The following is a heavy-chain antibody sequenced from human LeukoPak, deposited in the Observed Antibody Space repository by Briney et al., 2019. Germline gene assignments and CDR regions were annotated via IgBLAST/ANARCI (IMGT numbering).Heavy chain of an antibody. CDR2: IDTAGDT. CDR3: ARSIAVAAPGHY. J-gene: IGHJ4*02. D-gene: IGHD6-19*01. Sequence: GGSLRLSCAASGFTFSSYDMHWVRQATGKGLEWVSAIDTAGDTYYPGSVKGRFTISRENARNSLYLQISSLKAEDTAVYYCARSIAVAAPGHYWGQGTLVTVSS. CDR1: GFTFSSYD. V-gene: IGHV3-13*01.